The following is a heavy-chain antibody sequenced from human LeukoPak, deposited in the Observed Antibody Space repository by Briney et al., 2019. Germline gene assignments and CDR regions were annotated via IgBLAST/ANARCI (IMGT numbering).Heavy chain of an antibody. V-gene: IGHV7-4-1*02. J-gene: IGHJ6*02. CDR2: INTNTGNP. Sequence: ASVKASCKASGYTFTSYAMNWVRQAPGRGLEWMGWINTNTGNPTYAQGFTGRFVFSLDTSVSTAYLQISSLKAEDTAVYYCAIPTGDGRITMVRGVIGYYYGMDVWGQGTTVTVSS. CDR1: GYTFTSYA. D-gene: IGHD3-10*01. CDR3: AIPTGDGRITMVRGVIGYYYGMDV.